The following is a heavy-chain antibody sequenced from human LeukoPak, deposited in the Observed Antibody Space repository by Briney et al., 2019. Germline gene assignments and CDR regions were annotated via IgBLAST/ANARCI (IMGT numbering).Heavy chain of an antibody. V-gene: IGHV3-23*01. Sequence: GGSLRLSCAASGFTFSTYAMSWVRQTPERGLEWVSAISDTGGNTFYADSVKGRFTISRDNSKNTLYLQMNSLRAEDTAIYYCAKGRKKDYWAQGPLVTVSS. J-gene: IGHJ4*02. CDR1: GFTFSTYA. CDR2: ISDTGGNT. CDR3: AKGRKKDY.